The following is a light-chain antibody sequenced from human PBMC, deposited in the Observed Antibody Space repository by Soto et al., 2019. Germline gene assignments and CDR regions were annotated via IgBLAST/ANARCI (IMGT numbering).Light chain of an antibody. CDR3: CSYAGSSTLV. CDR2: EGS. J-gene: IGLJ2*01. V-gene: IGLV2-23*01. Sequence: QSVLTQPASVSGSPGQSFTISCTGTSSDVGSYNLVSWYQQHPGKAPKLMIYEGSKRPSGVSNRFSGSKSGNTASLTISGLQAEDEADYYCCSYAGSSTLVFGGGTQLTVL. CDR1: SSDVGSYNL.